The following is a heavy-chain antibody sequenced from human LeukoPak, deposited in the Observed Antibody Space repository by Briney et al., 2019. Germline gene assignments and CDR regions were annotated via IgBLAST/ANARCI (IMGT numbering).Heavy chain of an antibody. CDR2: ISHSGST. CDR1: GGSFSAYY. V-gene: IGHV4-34*01. CDR3: ATGGTTVVIDY. D-gene: IGHD4-23*01. Sequence: SETLSLTCAVYGGSFSAYYWSWIRQPPGKGLEWIGEISHSGSTNYNPSLKSRVTISVDTPKNQFSLKLSSVTAADTAVYYCATGGTTVVIDYWGQGTLVTVSS. J-gene: IGHJ4*02.